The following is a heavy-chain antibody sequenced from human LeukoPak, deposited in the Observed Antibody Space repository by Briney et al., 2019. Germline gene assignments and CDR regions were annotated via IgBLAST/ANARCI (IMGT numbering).Heavy chain of an antibody. CDR1: GYTFTSYG. CDR2: ISAYNGNT. V-gene: IGHV1-18*04. D-gene: IGHD6-19*01. J-gene: IGHJ4*02. CDR3: ARDTWVIAVAGISFDY. Sequence: ASVKVSCKASGYTFTSYGISWVRRAPGQGLEWMGWISAYNGNTNYAQKLQGRVTMTTDTSTSTAYMELRSLRSDDTAVYYCARDTWVIAVAGISFDYWGQGTLVTVSS.